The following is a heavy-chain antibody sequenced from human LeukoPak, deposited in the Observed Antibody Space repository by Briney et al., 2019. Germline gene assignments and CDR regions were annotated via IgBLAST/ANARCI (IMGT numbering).Heavy chain of an antibody. CDR3: ARIVGFCSSSSCSGDNYQYHMDV. CDR2: INAGNGNT. Sequence: GASVKVSCKASGYTFTSYAMHWVRQAPGQRLEWMGWINAGNGNTKYSQKFQGRVTITRNTSISTAYMELSSLTSDDTAVYYCARIVGFCSSSSCSGDNYQYHMDVWGKGTTVTASS. CDR1: GYTFTSYA. V-gene: IGHV1-3*01. J-gene: IGHJ6*03. D-gene: IGHD2-2*01.